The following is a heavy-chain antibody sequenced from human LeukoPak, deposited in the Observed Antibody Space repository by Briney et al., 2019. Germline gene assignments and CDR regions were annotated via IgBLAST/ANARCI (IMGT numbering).Heavy chain of an antibody. J-gene: IGHJ4*02. D-gene: IGHD1-26*01. CDR3: ARGGSYYGDFDY. CDR1: GGTFSSYA. Sequence: ASVKVSCKASGGTFSSYAISWVRQAPGQGLEWMGGIIPIFGTANYAQKFQGRVTITADESTSTAYMELSSLRSEDTAVYYCARGGSYYGDFDYWGQGTLVTVSS. CDR2: IIPIFGTA. V-gene: IGHV1-69*13.